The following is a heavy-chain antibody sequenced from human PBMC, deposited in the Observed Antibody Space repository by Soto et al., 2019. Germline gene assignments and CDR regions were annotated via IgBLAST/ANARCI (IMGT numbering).Heavy chain of an antibody. CDR2: IYYSGST. Sequence: SETLSLTCAVSGGSISSGGYSWSWIRQPPGKGLEWIGYIYYSGSTNYNPSLKSRVTISVDTSKNQFSLKLSSVTAADTAVYYCATSGFRRYSDYWRHGTLVTAPQ. V-gene: IGHV4-61*08. CDR3: ATSGFRRYSDY. J-gene: IGHJ4*01. CDR1: GGSISSGGYS. D-gene: IGHD3-10*01.